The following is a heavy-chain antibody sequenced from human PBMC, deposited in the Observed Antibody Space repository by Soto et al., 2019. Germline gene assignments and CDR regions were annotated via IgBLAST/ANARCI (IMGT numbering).Heavy chain of an antibody. D-gene: IGHD2-2*01. CDR1: GGSISSYY. Sequence: SETLSLTCTVSGGSISSYYWSWIRQPAGKGLEWIGRIYTSGSTNYNPSLKSRVTMSVDTSKNQFSLKLSSVTAADTAVYYCAREEYQMPTGSFYYYGMDVWGQGTTVPVYS. J-gene: IGHJ6*02. V-gene: IGHV4-4*07. CDR2: IYTSGST. CDR3: AREEYQMPTGSFYYYGMDV.